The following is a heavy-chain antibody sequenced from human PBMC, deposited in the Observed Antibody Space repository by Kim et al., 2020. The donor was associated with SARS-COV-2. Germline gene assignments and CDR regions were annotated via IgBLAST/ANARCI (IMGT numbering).Heavy chain of an antibody. V-gene: IGHV3-30*18. J-gene: IGHJ4*02. CDR2: ISYDGSNK. CDR1: GFTFSSYG. CDR3: AKRYPDYGDYYFDY. D-gene: IGHD4-17*01. Sequence: GGSLRLSCAASGFTFSSYGMHWVRQAPGKGLEWVAVISYDGSNKYYADSVKGRFTISRDNSKNTLYLQMNSLRAEDTAVYYCAKRYPDYGDYYFDYWGQG.